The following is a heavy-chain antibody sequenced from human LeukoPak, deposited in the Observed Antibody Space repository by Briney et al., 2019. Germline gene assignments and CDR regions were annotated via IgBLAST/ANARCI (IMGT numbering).Heavy chain of an antibody. Sequence: AASVKVSCKASGGTFSSYAISWVRQAPGQGLEWMGRIIPIFGTANYAQKFQGRVTITADESTSTAYMELSSLRSEGTAVYYCAREVNGGVFDYWGQGTLVTVSS. CDR3: AREVNGGVFDY. J-gene: IGHJ4*02. D-gene: IGHD4-23*01. CDR1: GGTFSSYA. V-gene: IGHV1-69*13. CDR2: IIPIFGTA.